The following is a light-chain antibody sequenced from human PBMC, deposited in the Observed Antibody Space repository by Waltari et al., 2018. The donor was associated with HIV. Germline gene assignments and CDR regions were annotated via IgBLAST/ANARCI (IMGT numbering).Light chain of an antibody. V-gene: IGLV2-14*01. CDR2: GVS. CDR1: VTDIDLYKF. J-gene: IGLJ3*02. CDR3: SSYTPSHSLV. Sequence: HSALTQPASVSGSPGQSITISCSGTVTDIDLYKFFSWYRQYPGLAPQLVLYGVSSRPSGVSLRFSGSKSGDTASLTISGLEAEDEADYYCSSYTPSHSLVFGGGTKLTVL.